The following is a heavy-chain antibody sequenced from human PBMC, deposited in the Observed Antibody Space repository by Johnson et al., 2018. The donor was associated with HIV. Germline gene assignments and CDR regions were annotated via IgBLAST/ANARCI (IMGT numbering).Heavy chain of an antibody. J-gene: IGHJ3*02. Sequence: VQLVESGGGLVQPGGSLRLSCAASGFTVSGNYMSWVRQAPGKGLEWVSVVYTGGSTYYADSVKGRFIISRDNTKNTLYLQMNSLRAEDTAVYYCAKDWYDGSGSPDCVHGIRDDDAFDIWGQGTMVTVSS. D-gene: IGHD3-10*01. V-gene: IGHV3-66*01. CDR2: VYTGGST. CDR1: GFTVSGNY. CDR3: AKDWYDGSGSPDCVHGIRDDDAFDI.